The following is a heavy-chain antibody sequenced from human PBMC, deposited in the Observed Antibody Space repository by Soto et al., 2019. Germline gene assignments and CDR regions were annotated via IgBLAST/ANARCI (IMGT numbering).Heavy chain of an antibody. CDR1: GFTFSSYA. V-gene: IGHV3-30-3*01. CDR2: ISYDGSNK. Sequence: QVQLVESGGGVVQPGRSLRLSCAASGFTFSSYAMHWVRQAPGKGLEWVAVISYDGSNKYYADSVKGRFTISRDNSKNTLYLQMNSLRAEDTAVYYCARGGKPNTLSSSWSYFDYWGQGTLVTVSS. J-gene: IGHJ4*02. D-gene: IGHD6-13*01. CDR3: ARGGKPNTLSSSWSYFDY.